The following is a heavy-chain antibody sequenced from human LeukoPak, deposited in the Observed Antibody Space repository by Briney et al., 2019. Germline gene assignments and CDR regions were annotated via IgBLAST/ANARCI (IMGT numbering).Heavy chain of an antibody. V-gene: IGHV4-59*02. Sequence: SETLSLTCSVSGVSVNSHYWSWIRQPPGKGLEWIGYIYYSGSTNYNPSLKSRVTISVDTSKNQFSLKLSSVTAADTAVYYCAGGAYDSSGYYGDYWGQGTLVTVSS. CDR3: AGGAYDSSGYYGDY. CDR2: IYYSGST. J-gene: IGHJ4*02. CDR1: GVSVNSHY. D-gene: IGHD3-22*01.